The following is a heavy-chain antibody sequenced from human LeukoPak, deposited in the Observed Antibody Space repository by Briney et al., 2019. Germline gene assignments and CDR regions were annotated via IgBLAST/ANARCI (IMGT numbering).Heavy chain of an antibody. Sequence: GGSLRLSCAASGFSFSSHGMSWVRQAPGKGLEWVSAISGSGGSTYYADSVKGRFTISRDNSKNTLYLQMNSLRVEDTAVYYCARGLFLSGYLDAFDIWGQGTVVTVSS. J-gene: IGHJ3*02. CDR2: ISGSGGST. CDR3: ARGLFLSGYLDAFDI. D-gene: IGHD3-22*01. CDR1: GFSFSSHG. V-gene: IGHV3-23*01.